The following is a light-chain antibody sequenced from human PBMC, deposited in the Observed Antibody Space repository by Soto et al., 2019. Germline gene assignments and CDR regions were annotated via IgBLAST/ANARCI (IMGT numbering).Light chain of an antibody. Sequence: DIQMTQSPSTLSASVGDRVTITCRASQTIISRWLAWYQQKPGKAPKLLIYDASSLESGVPSRFSGSGSGTEFTLTISSLQPDDYATYFYQQYDSDLRTFGQGTKVDIK. CDR3: QQYDSDLRT. CDR1: QTIISRW. V-gene: IGKV1-5*01. CDR2: DAS. J-gene: IGKJ1*01.